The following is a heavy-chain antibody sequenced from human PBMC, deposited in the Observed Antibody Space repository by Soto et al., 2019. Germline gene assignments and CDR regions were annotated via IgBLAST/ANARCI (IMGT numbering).Heavy chain of an antibody. Sequence: QVQLQQWGAGLLKPSETLSLNCAVNGGSLNGYYWSWIRQPPGKGLEWIGEIKDVGRSNYSPSLKSRASISSDTANNQFSLRLYSVTAADTGVYYCARGQEGVVATHWDQGTLVTVSS. CDR1: GGSLNGYY. D-gene: IGHD5-12*01. CDR3: ARGQEGVVATH. J-gene: IGHJ1*01. CDR2: IKDVGRS. V-gene: IGHV4-34*01.